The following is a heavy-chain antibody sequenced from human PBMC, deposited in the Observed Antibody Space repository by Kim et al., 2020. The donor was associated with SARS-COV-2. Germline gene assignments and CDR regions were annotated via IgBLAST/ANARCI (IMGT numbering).Heavy chain of an antibody. CDR3: TRTDYYYDSSGTSGIYYYYYYGMDF. CDR2: IRSKANSYAT. CDR1: GFTFSGSA. Sequence: GGSLRLSCAASGFTFSGSAMHWVRQASGKGLEWVGRIRSKANSYATAYAASVKGRFTISRDDSKNTAYLQMNSLKTEDTAVYYCTRTDYYYDSSGTSGIYYYYYYGMDFWGQGTTVTVSS. J-gene: IGHJ6*02. V-gene: IGHV3-73*01. D-gene: IGHD3-22*01.